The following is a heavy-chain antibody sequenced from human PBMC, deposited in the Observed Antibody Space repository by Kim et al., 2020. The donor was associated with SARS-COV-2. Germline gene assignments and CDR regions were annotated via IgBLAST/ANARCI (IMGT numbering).Heavy chain of an antibody. CDR1: GFTFSSYE. J-gene: IGHJ6*02. CDR2: ISSSGSTI. Sequence: GGSLRLSCAASGFTFSSYEMNWVRQAPGKGLEWVSYISSSGSTIYYADSVKGRFTISRDNAKNSLYLQMNSLRAEDTAVYYCASVGSSGYSYYYYGMDVWGQGTTVTVSS. V-gene: IGHV3-48*03. CDR3: ASVGSSGYSYYYYGMDV. D-gene: IGHD3-22*01.